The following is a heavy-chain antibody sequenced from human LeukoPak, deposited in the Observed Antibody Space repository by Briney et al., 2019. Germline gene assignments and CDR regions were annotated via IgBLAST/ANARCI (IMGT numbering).Heavy chain of an antibody. CDR1: GYTFTSYT. Sequence: ASVKVSCKASGYTFTSYTMNWVRQAPGQGLEWVGWINTNTGNPTYAQGFTGRFVFSLDTPVSTAYLQISSLKAEDTAVYYCARAWFDSSSFIYWGQGTLVTVSS. CDR3: ARAWFDSSSFIY. CDR2: INTNTGNP. J-gene: IGHJ4*02. V-gene: IGHV7-4-1*02. D-gene: IGHD6-6*01.